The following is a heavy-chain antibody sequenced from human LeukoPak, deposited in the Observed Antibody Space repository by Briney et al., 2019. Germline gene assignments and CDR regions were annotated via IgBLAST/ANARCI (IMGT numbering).Heavy chain of an antibody. CDR3: VRFGLTSSLDH. V-gene: IGHV5-51*01. Sequence: GESLKISCKGSGYSFTSYWIGWVRQVPGKGLEWMGLIYPGYSDAKYSPSFQGQVTLSVDASISTAYLQLSSLRASDTAIYYCVRFGLTSSLDHWGQGTLVTVSS. J-gene: IGHJ5*02. CDR2: IYPGYSDA. CDR1: GYSFTSYW. D-gene: IGHD6-13*01.